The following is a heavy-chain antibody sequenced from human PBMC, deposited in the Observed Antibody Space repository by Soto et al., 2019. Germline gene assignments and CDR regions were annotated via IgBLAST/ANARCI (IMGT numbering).Heavy chain of an antibody. CDR2: INHSGKT. CDR3: ARGGGIYYYGMDV. V-gene: IGHV4-34*01. Sequence: QVQLQQWGAGLLKPSETLSLTCAVYGGSFSGNYWSWIRQPPGKGLEWIGEINHSGKTNHNPSLKRRVTISVDTSKKQFSLKLYSVTAADTGVYYCARGGGIYYYGMDVWGQGTTVTVSS. D-gene: IGHD3-16*01. J-gene: IGHJ6*02. CDR1: GGSFSGNY.